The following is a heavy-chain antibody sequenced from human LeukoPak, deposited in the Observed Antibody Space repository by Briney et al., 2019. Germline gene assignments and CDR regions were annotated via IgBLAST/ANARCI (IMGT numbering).Heavy chain of an antibody. CDR1: GGTFSSYA. Sequence: ASVKVSCKASGGTFSSYAISWVRQAPGQGLEWMGWISAYNGNTNYAQKLQGRVTMTTDTSTSTAYMELRSLRSDDTAVYYCARDRQSSGYSGDIWGQGTMVTVSS. V-gene: IGHV1-18*01. J-gene: IGHJ3*02. CDR2: ISAYNGNT. CDR3: ARDRQSSGYSGDI. D-gene: IGHD5-12*01.